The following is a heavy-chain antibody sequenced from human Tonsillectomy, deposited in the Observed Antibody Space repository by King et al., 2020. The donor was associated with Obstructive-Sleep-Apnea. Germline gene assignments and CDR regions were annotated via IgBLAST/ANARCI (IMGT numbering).Heavy chain of an antibody. J-gene: IGHJ6*02. CDR3: TSAVQGHYYGSSMQYVGMDV. D-gene: IGHD3-10*01. CDR2: IRRKTYGGTT. V-gene: IGHV3-49*03. Sequence: VQLVESGGGLVQPGRSLRLSCKGSGFNFGDHALNWFRQAPGKGLEGVRCIRRKTYGGTTDYAASVKGRFSITRVDSKSIAQMQMNSLKTEDTAVYYCTSAVQGHYYGSSMQYVGMDVWGPGTTVTVSS. CDR1: GFNFGDHA.